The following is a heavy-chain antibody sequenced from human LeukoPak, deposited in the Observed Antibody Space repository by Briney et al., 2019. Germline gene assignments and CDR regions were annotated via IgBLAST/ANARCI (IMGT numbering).Heavy chain of an antibody. Sequence: SETLSLTCAVYGGSFSGYYWSWIRQPPGKGREWIGSIFYSGNTYYNPSLKSRVTISIDTSKTKFFLKLSSVTAADPAVYYCERANGYGLLDYWGQGTLVTVSS. CDR1: GGSFSGYY. CDR2: IFYSGNT. CDR3: ERANGYGLLDY. J-gene: IGHJ4*02. D-gene: IGHD5-18*01. V-gene: IGHV4-34*12.